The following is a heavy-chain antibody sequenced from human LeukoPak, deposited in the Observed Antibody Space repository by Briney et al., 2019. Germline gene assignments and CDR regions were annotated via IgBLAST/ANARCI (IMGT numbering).Heavy chain of an antibody. CDR1: RFTFSSYW. CDR2: IQQDGSEK. D-gene: IGHD2-2*01. CDR3: ARDARVVLDY. J-gene: IGHJ4*02. V-gene: IGHV3-7*01. Sequence: PGGSLRLSCAASRFTFSSYWMSWVRQAPGKGLEWVANIQQDGSEKYYVDSVKGRFTISRDNAKNSLYLQMDSLRAEDTAVYYCARDARVVLDYWGQGTLVTVSS.